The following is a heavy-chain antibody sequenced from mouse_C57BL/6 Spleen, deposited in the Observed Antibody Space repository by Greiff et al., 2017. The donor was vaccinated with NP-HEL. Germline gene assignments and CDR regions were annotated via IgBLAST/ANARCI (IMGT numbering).Heavy chain of an antibody. CDR2: IDPSDSYT. V-gene: IGHV1-50*01. CDR1: GYTFTSYW. J-gene: IGHJ4*01. CDR3: ARDPRGYYAMDY. Sequence: QVQLQQPGAELVKPGASVKLSCKASGYTFTSYWMQWVKQRPGQGLEWIGEIDPSDSYTNYNQKFKGKATLTVDTSSSTAYMQLSSLTSEDSAVYYCARDPRGYYAMDYWGQGTSVTVSS.